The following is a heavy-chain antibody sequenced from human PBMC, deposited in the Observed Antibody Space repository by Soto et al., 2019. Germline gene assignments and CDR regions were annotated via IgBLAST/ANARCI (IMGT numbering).Heavy chain of an antibody. CDR3: ARHGPLTNNWNQLNC. V-gene: IGHV4-39*01. CDR1: GGSISSSPYY. CDR2: IYYNGNT. D-gene: IGHD1-1*01. J-gene: IGHJ4*02. Sequence: QLQLQESGPGLVEPSETLSLTCTVSGGSISSSPYYWAWIRQPPGKGLQWIGNIYYNGNTFYNPSLKSRVAISIDTYKNQFSLRLSSVTASDTAVYYCARHGPLTNNWNQLNCWGQGTLVTVSS.